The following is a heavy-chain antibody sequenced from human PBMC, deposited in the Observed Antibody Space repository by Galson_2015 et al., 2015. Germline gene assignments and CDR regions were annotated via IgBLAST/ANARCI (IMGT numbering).Heavy chain of an antibody. V-gene: IGHV1-3*01. D-gene: IGHD2-2*01. CDR1: GYTFTSYA. CDR2: INAGNGNT. CDR3: ATSAGYLGYCSSTSCYWVLGY. J-gene: IGHJ4*02. Sequence: SVKVSCKASGYTFTSYAMHWVRQAPGQRLEWMGWINAGNGNTKYSQKFQGRVTITRDTSASTAYMELSSLRSEDTAVYYCATSAGYLGYCSSTSCYWVLGYWGQGTLVTVSS.